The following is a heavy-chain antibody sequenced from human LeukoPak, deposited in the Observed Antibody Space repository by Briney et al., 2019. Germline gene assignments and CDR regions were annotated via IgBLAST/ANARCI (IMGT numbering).Heavy chain of an antibody. CDR3: ARSLGYCSGGSCYPYYFDY. V-gene: IGHV4-59*08. J-gene: IGHJ4*02. D-gene: IGHD2-15*01. CDR1: GGSISSYY. CDR2: IYYSGST. Sequence: SETLSLTCTVSGGSISSYYWSWIRQPPGKGLEWIGYIYYSGSTNYNPSLKRRVTISVDTSKNQFSLKLSSVTAADTAVYYCARSLGYCSGGSCYPYYFDYWGQGTLVTVSS.